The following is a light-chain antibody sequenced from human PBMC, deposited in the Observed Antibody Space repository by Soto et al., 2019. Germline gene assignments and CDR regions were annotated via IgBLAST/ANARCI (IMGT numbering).Light chain of an antibody. CDR2: KAS. Sequence: DIQMTQSPSTLSASVGDRVTITCRASQSISNWLAWYQQKSGKAPKLLIYKASSLESGVPSRFSGSGSGTDFTLTISSLQPDDFATYYCQHYDGYPWTFGQGTKVEIK. CDR1: QSISNW. J-gene: IGKJ1*01. V-gene: IGKV1-5*03. CDR3: QHYDGYPWT.